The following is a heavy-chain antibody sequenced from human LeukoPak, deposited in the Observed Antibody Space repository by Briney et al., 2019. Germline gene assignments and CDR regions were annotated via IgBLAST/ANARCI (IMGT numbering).Heavy chain of an antibody. J-gene: IGHJ6*02. V-gene: IGHV3-23*01. CDR1: GFTFSSYA. D-gene: IGHD2-15*01. CDR2: IRGSGGST. Sequence: GGSLRLSCAASGFTFSSYAMSWVRQAPGKGLEWVSAIRGSGGSTYYADSVKGRFTISRDNSKNTLYLQMNSLRAEDTAVYYCAKVYCSGAGCYSYYYYGMDVWGHATTVTVSS. CDR3: AKVYCSGAGCYSYYYYGMDV.